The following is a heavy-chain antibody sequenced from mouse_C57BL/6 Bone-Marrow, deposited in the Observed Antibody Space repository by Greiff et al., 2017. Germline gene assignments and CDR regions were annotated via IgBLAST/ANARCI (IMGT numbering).Heavy chain of an antibody. D-gene: IGHD2-4*01. CDR2: IDPSDSET. CDR3: ARNYDYDGAMDY. CDR1: GYTFTSYW. J-gene: IGHJ4*01. Sequence: QVQLKQPGAELVRPGSSVKLSCKASGYTFTSYWMHWVKQRPIQGLEWIGNIDPSDSETHYNQKFKDKATLTVDKSSSTAYMQLSSLTSEDSAVYYCARNYDYDGAMDYWGQGTSVTVSS. V-gene: IGHV1-52*01.